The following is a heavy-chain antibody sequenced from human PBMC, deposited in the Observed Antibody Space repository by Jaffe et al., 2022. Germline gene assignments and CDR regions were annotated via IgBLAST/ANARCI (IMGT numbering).Heavy chain of an antibody. V-gene: IGHV2-70*20. J-gene: IGHJ4*02. D-gene: IGHD3-22*01. CDR2: IDWDDDK. CDR3: ARISDYYDSSGFDY. CDR1: GFSLSTSGMC. Sequence: QVTLRESGPALVKPTQTLTLTCTFSGFSLSTSGMCVSWVRQPPGKALEWLALIDWDDDKYYSTSLKTRLTISKDTSKNQVVLTMTNMDPVDTATYYCARISDYYDSSGFDYWGQGTLVTVSS.